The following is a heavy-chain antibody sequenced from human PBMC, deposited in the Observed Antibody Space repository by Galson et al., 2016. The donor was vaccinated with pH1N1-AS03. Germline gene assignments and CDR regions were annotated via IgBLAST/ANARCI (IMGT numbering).Heavy chain of an antibody. CDR3: ARLMFRGRQNSGNAFDI. D-gene: IGHD3-10*01. Sequence: QSGAEVKKPGESLRISCQGSGYSFPSYWINWVRQMPGKGLEWMGRIDPSGSYTNYSPSFQGHVTFSTDKSISTAYLQWNSLKASDTAMYYCARLMFRGRQNSGNAFDIWGQGTMVTVSP. CDR2: IDPSGSYT. V-gene: IGHV5-10-1*01. CDR1: GYSFPSYW. J-gene: IGHJ3*02.